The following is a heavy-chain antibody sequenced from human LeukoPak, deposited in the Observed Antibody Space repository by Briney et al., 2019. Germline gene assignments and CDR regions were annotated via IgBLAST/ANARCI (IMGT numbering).Heavy chain of an antibody. CDR2: IYYSGST. CDR1: GGSISGDH. V-gene: IGHV4-59*01. J-gene: IGHJ2*01. Sequence: SETLSLTCTVSGGSISGDHWNWIRQPPGKGLEWIGYIYYSGSTNYNPSLKSRVTISVDTSKNQFSLKLSSVTAADTAVYYCARSYCTNGECYPFYWYFDLWGRGTLVTVSS. D-gene: IGHD2-8*01. CDR3: ARSYCTNGECYPFYWYFDL.